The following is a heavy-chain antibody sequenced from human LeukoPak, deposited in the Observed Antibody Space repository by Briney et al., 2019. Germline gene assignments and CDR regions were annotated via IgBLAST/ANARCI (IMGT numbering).Heavy chain of an antibody. CDR1: GGSISSSRYY. J-gene: IGHJ4*02. V-gene: IGHV4-39*01. Sequence: SETLSLTCTVSGGSISSSRYYWGWIRQPPGKGLEWIGSIYYSGSTYYNPSLKSRVTISVDTSKNQFSLTLSSVTAADTAVYYCARQPAGIVVVPAAIGGGFDYWGQGTLVTVSS. D-gene: IGHD2-2*01. CDR2: IYYSGST. CDR3: ARQPAGIVVVPAAIGGGFDY.